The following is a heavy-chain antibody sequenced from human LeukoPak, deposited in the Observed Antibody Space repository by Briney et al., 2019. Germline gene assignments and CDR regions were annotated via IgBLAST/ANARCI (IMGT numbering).Heavy chain of an antibody. Sequence: PGGSLRLSCAASGFTFSSYAMSWVRQAPGKGLEWVSAISGSGGSTYYADSVEGRFTISRDNAKKSLFLQMNSLSAEDTALYYCARAGVVGATADYWGQGTLVTVSS. D-gene: IGHD1-26*01. V-gene: IGHV3-23*01. CDR3: ARAGVVGATADY. CDR2: ISGSGGST. J-gene: IGHJ4*02. CDR1: GFTFSSYA.